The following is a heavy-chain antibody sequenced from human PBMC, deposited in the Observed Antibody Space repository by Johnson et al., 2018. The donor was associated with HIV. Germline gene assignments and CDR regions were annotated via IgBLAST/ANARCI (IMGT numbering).Heavy chain of an antibody. J-gene: IGHJ3*02. Sequence: VQLVESGGGVVQPGGSLRLSCAASEFNFSNYWMHLVRQGLGQGLVWVSRINSDGSSTSYADSVKGRFTISRDNAKNTLYLQMTSLTAEDTAVYYCAKERGYDSSGYNRWYVPDAFDSWGQGTMVTVSS. CDR1: EFNFSNYW. CDR3: AKERGYDSSGYNRWYVPDAFDS. D-gene: IGHD3-22*01. CDR2: INSDGSST. V-gene: IGHV3-74*01.